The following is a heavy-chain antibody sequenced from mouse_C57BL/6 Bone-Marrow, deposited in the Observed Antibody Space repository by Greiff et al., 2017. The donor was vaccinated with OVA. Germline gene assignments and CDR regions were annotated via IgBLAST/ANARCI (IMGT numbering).Heavy chain of an antibody. CDR3: ARRAAQAEGSAMDY. CDR1: GYTFTSYW. CDR2: INPSNGGT. D-gene: IGHD3-2*02. J-gene: IGHJ4*01. Sequence: QVHVKQSGTELVKPGASVKLSCKASGYTFTSYWMHWVKQRPGQGLEWIGNINPSNGGTNYNEKFKSKATLTVDKSSSTAYMQLSSLTSEDSAVYYCARRAAQAEGSAMDYWGQGTSVTVSS. V-gene: IGHV1-53*01.